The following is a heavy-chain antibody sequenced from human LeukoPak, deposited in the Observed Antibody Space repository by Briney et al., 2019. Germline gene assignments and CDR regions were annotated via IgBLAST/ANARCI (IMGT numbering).Heavy chain of an antibody. CDR2: IYYSGST. D-gene: IGHD6-13*01. CDR3: ARITGYSSSWYVDY. J-gene: IGHJ4*02. Sequence: SETLSLTCTVSGGSISSYYWSWIRQPPGKGLEWIGYIYYSGSTNYNPSLKSRVTISVDTSKNQFSLKLTSVTAADTALYYCARITGYSSSWYVDYWGQGTLVTVSS. CDR1: GGSISSYY. V-gene: IGHV4-59*12.